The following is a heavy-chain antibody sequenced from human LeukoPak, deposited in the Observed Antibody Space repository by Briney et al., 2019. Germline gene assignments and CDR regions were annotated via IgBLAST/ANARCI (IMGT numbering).Heavy chain of an antibody. CDR2: IIPIFGTA. J-gene: IGHJ6*04. CDR1: GGTFSSYA. D-gene: IGHD3-10*01. CDR3: ARDSLGELLEPPYYYYGMDV. Sequence: ASVKVSCKASGGTFSSYAISWVRQAPGQGLEWMGGIIPIFGTANYAQKFQGRVTITADGSTSTAYMELSSLRSEDTAVYYCARDSLGELLEPPYYYYGMDVWGKGTTVTVSS. V-gene: IGHV1-69*01.